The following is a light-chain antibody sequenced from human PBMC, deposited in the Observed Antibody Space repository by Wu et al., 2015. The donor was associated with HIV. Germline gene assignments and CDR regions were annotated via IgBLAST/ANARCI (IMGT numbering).Light chain of an antibody. V-gene: IGKV3-11*01. CDR1: ESVSSC. CDR2: DAS. CDR3: QQRDNSPLT. J-gene: IGKJ4*01. Sequence: EIVLTQSPATLSLSPGERATLSCRASESVSSCLAWYQQKPGQAPRLLIYDASNRATGISARFSGSGSGTDFTLTISNLEPEDFGVYFCQQRDNSPLTFGGGTTVEIK.